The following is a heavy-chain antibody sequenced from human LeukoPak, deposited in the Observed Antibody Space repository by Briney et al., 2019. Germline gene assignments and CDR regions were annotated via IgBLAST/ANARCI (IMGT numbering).Heavy chain of an antibody. V-gene: IGHV3-23*01. CDR1: GFTFSSYA. Sequence: GGSLRLSCAATGFTFSSYAMTWVRQAPGKGLEWVSGISGSGGSTYYADSVKGRFTISRDNSKNTLYLQMNSLRAEDTAVYYCAKETGYCSSTSCYSPCDFWGQGTLVTVSS. CDR3: AKETGYCSSTSCYSPCDF. J-gene: IGHJ4*02. D-gene: IGHD2-2*01. CDR2: ISGSGGST.